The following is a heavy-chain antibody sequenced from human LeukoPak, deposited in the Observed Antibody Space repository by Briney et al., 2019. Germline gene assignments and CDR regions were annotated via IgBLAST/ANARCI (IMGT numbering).Heavy chain of an antibody. D-gene: IGHD4-17*01. V-gene: IGHV3-23*01. CDR3: AKDPNGDYIGAFDI. J-gene: IGHJ3*02. CDR1: KFNFHNYG. Sequence: GGSLRLSCTTPKFNFHNYGMTWVRQAPGKELEWVSSIISNGAQYAASVQGRFTISRDNSKNTLYLQMNSLRAEDTAVYYCAKDPNGDYIGAFDIWGQGTMVTVSS. CDR2: IISNGA.